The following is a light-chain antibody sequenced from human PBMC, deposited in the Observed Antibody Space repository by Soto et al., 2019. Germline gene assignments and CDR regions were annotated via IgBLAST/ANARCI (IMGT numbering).Light chain of an antibody. CDR3: QSYDSTLSARYV. CDR1: SSDVGGYDF. J-gene: IGLJ1*01. CDR2: DVT. V-gene: IGLV2-11*01. Sequence: QSALAQPRSVSGSPGQSVTLSCTGTSSDVGGYDFVSWYQQYPGKAPKLIIFDVTERTSGVPDRFSGSKSGNSASLTISGLQAEDEADYYCQSYDSTLSARYVFGTGTKVTVL.